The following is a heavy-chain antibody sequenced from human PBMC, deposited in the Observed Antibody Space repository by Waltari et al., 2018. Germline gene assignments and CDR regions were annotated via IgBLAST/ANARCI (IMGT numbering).Heavy chain of an antibody. CDR2: INHSGST. D-gene: IGHD6-6*01. Sequence: QVQLQQWGAGLLKPSETLSLTCAVYGGSFSGYYWSWIRQPPGKGLEWIGEINHSGSTNYNPSFKSRGTISVDTSKNQFSLKLSSVTAADTAVYFCARTRYSSSSPLDYWGQGTLVTVSS. J-gene: IGHJ4*02. CDR3: ARTRYSSSSPLDY. CDR1: GGSFSGYY. V-gene: IGHV4-34*01.